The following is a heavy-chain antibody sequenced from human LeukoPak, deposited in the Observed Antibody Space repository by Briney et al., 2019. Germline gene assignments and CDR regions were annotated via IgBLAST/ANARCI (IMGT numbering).Heavy chain of an antibody. J-gene: IGHJ4*02. V-gene: IGHV3-30-3*01. CDR3: ARIPRTWLRFPYFDY. CDR1: AFTFSNYT. Sequence: GGSLRLSCAASAFTFSNYTMHWVRQAPGKGLEWVAVISYDGSNKYYADSVKGRFTISRDNSKNTLYLQMNSLGGEDTAVYYCARIPRTWLRFPYFDYWGQGTLVTVSS. D-gene: IGHD5-12*01. CDR2: ISYDGSNK.